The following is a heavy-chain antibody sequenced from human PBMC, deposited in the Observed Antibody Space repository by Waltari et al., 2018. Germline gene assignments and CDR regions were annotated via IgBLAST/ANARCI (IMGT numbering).Heavy chain of an antibody. Sequence: QVQLVQSGAEVKKPGSSVKVSCKASGGTFSSSAISWVRQAPGQGLEWMGGIIPIFGTANYAQKFQGRVTITADESTSTAYMELSSLRSEDTAVYYCARAYTYYYDSSGYYYPTLGYWGQGTLVTVSS. J-gene: IGHJ4*02. CDR3: ARAYTYYYDSSGYYYPTLGY. CDR1: GGTFSSSA. CDR2: IIPIFGTA. D-gene: IGHD3-22*01. V-gene: IGHV1-69*01.